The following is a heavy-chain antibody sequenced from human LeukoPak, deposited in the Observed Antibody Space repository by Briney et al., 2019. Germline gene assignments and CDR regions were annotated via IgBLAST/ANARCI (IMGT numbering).Heavy chain of an antibody. CDR3: ARDIVAAAETNWFDP. J-gene: IGHJ5*02. D-gene: IGHD6-13*01. CDR1: GGTFSSYA. Sequence: SVKVSCKASGGTFSSYAISWVRQAPGQGLEWMGRIIPILGIANYAQKFQGRVTITADKSTSTAYMELSSLRSEDTAVYYCARDIVAAAETNWFDPWGQGTLVTGSS. CDR2: IIPILGIA. V-gene: IGHV1-69*04.